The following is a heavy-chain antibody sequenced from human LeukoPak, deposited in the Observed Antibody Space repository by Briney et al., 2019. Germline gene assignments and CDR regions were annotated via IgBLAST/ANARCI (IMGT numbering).Heavy chain of an antibody. Sequence: SETLSLTCAVYGGSFSGYYWSWIRQPPGKGLEWIGEINHSGSTNYNPSLKSRVTISVDTSKNQFSLKRSSVTAADTAVYYCAMYYYDSSGSSRFDPWGQGTLVTVSS. J-gene: IGHJ5*02. V-gene: IGHV4-34*01. CDR2: INHSGST. CDR1: GGSFSGYY. CDR3: AMYYYDSSGSSRFDP. D-gene: IGHD3-22*01.